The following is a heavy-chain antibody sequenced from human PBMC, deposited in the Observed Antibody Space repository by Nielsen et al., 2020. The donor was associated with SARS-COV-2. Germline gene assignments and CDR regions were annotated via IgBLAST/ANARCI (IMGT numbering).Heavy chain of an antibody. CDR3: ARGLYYYDSSGYWQVYYYYIDV. CDR2: IYYSGST. Sequence: WIRQPPGKGLEWIGSIYYSGSTYYNPSLKSRVTISVDTSKNQFSLKLSSVTAADTAVYYCARGLYYYDSSGYWQVYYYYIDVWGKGTTVTVSS. D-gene: IGHD3-22*01. J-gene: IGHJ6*03. V-gene: IGHV4-39*07.